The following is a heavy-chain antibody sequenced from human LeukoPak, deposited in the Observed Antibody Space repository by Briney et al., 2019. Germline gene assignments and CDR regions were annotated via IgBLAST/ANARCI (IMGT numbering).Heavy chain of an antibody. CDR3: ARDRDSGFGEFNFDY. Sequence: SETLSLTCTVSGGSISSYYWSWIRQPAGKGLEWIGRIYTSGSTNYNPSLKGRVTMSVDTSKNQFSLKLSSVTAADTAVYYCARDRDSGFGEFNFDYWGQGTLVTVSS. J-gene: IGHJ4*02. V-gene: IGHV4-4*07. CDR2: IYTSGST. CDR1: GGSISSYY. D-gene: IGHD3-10*01.